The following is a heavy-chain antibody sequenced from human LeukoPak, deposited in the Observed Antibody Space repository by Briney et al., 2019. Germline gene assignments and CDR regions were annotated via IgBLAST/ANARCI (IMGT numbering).Heavy chain of an antibody. J-gene: IGHJ6*02. Sequence: GGSLRLSCAASGFTFSSYELNWVRQAPGKGLEWVSYISSSGSTIYYADSVKGRFTISKDNAKNSLYLQMNSLRAEDTAVYYCARDMTTVTTPGSDYYYGMDVWGQGTTVTVSS. D-gene: IGHD4-17*01. CDR1: GFTFSSYE. CDR3: ARDMTTVTTPGSDYYYGMDV. CDR2: ISSSGSTI. V-gene: IGHV3-48*03.